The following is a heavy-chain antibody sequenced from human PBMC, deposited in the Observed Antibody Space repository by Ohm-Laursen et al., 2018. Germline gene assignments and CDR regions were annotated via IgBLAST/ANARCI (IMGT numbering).Heavy chain of an antibody. CDR1: GASMIDYY. D-gene: IGHD3-9*01. J-gene: IGHJ4*02. CDR2: IYYSGST. Sequence: SDTLSLTCPASGASMIDYYWNWIRQPPGKGLEWIGYIYYSGSTKYNPSLESRVTISLDTSRNQFSLRLTSLTAADTAVYYCARNFNWENPYNFAYWGQGILVTVSS. CDR3: ARNFNWENPYNFAY. V-gene: IGHV4-59*07.